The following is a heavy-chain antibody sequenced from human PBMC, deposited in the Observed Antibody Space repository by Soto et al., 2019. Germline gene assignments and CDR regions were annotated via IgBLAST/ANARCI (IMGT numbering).Heavy chain of an antibody. V-gene: IGHV4-59*01. CDR3: ARQNRTWEANWFDP. CDR2: IYYSGST. J-gene: IGHJ5*02. D-gene: IGHD1-1*01. Sequence: SETLSLTCTVSGGSISSYYWSWIRQPPGKGLEWIGYIYYSGSTNYNPSLKSRVTISVDTSKNQFSLKLSSVTAADTAVYYCARQNRTWEANWFDPWGQGTLVTVSS. CDR1: GGSISSYY.